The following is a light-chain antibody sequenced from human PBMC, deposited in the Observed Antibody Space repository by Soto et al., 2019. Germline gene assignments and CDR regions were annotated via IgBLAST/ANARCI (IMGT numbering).Light chain of an antibody. CDR1: SSDIGAYNY. V-gene: IGLV2-14*03. Sequence: QSALTQPASVSGSPGQSIAISCTGTSSDIGAYNYVSWYQQHPGKAPKLIIFDVGNRPSGVSDRFSGSKSGNTASLTISGLQAEDEADYYCSSYKTATTPYVVFGGGTKLTVL. CDR3: SSYKTATTPYVV. J-gene: IGLJ2*01. CDR2: DVG.